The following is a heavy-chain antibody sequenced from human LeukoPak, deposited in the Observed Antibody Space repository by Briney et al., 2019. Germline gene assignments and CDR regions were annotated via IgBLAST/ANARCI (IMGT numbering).Heavy chain of an antibody. CDR3: ARRSWYYGSGSYKWFDP. CDR1: GGTFSSYA. CDR2: IIPIFGTA. V-gene: IGHV1-69*13. J-gene: IGHJ5*02. D-gene: IGHD3-10*01. Sequence: SVKVSCKASGGTFSSYAISWGRQAPGQGLEWMGGIIPIFGTANYAQKFQGRVTITADESTSTAYMELSRLRSDDTAVYYCARRSWYYGSGSYKWFDPWGHGTLVTVSS.